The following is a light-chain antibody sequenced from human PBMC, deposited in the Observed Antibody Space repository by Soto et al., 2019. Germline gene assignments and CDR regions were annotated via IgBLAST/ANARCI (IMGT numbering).Light chain of an antibody. CDR3: QRFDNSPT. Sequence: EIVLTQSPATLSLSPGDRVTLSCGASQSLTNNFLARYQQRPGLAPKLLIFDVSTRATGIPDRFSGSGSGTDFTLTISRLEPEDLAVYYCQRFDNSPTFGGGTKVEFK. V-gene: IGKV3D-20*01. J-gene: IGKJ4*01. CDR2: DVS. CDR1: QSLTNNF.